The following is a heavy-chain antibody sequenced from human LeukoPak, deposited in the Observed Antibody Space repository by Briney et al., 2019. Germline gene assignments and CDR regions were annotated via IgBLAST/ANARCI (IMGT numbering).Heavy chain of an antibody. Sequence: PGGSLRLSCVGSGFTFSRHTMNWVRQAPGQGLEWVSSLSKSSEYVKYVDSVEGRFSMSREDARTSVYLQMHNLRAEDTAVYYCARNPVAGMSWYFDLWGRGTQVTVSS. V-gene: IGHV3-21*01. CDR1: GFTFSRHT. CDR3: ARNPVAGMSWYFDL. CDR2: LSKSSEYV. D-gene: IGHD6-19*01. J-gene: IGHJ2*01.